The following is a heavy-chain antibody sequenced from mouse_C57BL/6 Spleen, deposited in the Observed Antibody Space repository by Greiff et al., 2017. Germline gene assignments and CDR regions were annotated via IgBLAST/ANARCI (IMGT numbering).Heavy chain of an antibody. J-gene: IGHJ2*01. CDR3: ARDKDYGY. V-gene: IGHV5-4*01. CDR1: GFTFSSYA. CDR2: ISDGGSYT. D-gene: IGHD1-1*01. Sequence: EVHLVESGGGLVKPGGSLKLSCAASGFTFSSYAMSWVRQTPEKRLEWVATISDGGSYTYYPDNVKGRFTISRDNAKNNLYLQMSHLKSEDTAMYYCARDKDYGYWGQGTTLTVSS.